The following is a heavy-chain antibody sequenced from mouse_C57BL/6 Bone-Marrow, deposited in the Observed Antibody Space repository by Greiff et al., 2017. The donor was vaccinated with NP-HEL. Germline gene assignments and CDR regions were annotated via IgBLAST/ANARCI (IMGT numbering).Heavy chain of an antibody. Sequence: VQLQQSGAELARPGASVKMSCKASGYTFTSYTMHWVKQRPGQGLEWIGYIIPSSGYTNYNQKFKDKATLTADKSSSTAYMQLSSLTSEDSAVYYCARFYGGSYNYAVDYWDQGTAVTVTS. J-gene: IGHJ4*01. CDR1: GYTFTSYT. V-gene: IGHV1-4*01. CDR3: ARFYGGSYNYAVDY. CDR2: IIPSSGYT. D-gene: IGHD1-1*01.